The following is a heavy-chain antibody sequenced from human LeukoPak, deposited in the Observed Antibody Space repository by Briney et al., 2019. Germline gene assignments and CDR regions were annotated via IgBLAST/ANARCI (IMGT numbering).Heavy chain of an antibody. J-gene: IGHJ5*02. CDR1: GYTFTSYG. V-gene: IGHV1-18*01. D-gene: IGHD3-10*01. Sequence: ASAKVCCKASGYTFTSYGISWVRQPPGQGLEWKGWISAYNGNTNYAQKHQGRVTMATDTSTSTADMELRRLRSDATAEYYCARDPETMVRGVDWFGPWGQGTLVTVSS. CDR3: ARDPETMVRGVDWFGP. CDR2: ISAYNGNT.